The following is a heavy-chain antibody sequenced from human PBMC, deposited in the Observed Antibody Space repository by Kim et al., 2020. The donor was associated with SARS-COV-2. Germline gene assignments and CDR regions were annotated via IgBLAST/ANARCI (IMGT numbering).Heavy chain of an antibody. D-gene: IGHD3-22*01. Sequence: GGSLRLSCAASGFTFDDYAMHWVRQAPGKGLEWVSGISWNSGSIAYADSVKGRFTISRDNAKNSLYLQMNSLRAEDTALYYCAKDNYYDSSGYSVLDYWG. V-gene: IGHV3-9*01. CDR3: AKDNYYDSSGYSVLDY. CDR1: GFTFDDYA. CDR2: ISWNSGSI. J-gene: IGHJ4*01.